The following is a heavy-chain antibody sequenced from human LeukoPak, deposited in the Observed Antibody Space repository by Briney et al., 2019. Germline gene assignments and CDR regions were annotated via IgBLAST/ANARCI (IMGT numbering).Heavy chain of an antibody. V-gene: IGHV4-30-2*02. J-gene: IGHJ4*02. CDR2: IYHSGST. CDR1: GGSISSGGYS. D-gene: IGHD1-26*01. CDR3: ARGVGGGDFDY. Sequence: SETLSLTCAVSGGSISSGGYSWSWIRQPPGKGLEWIGYIYHSGSTYYNPSLKSRVTISVDTSKNQFSLKLSSVTAADTAVYYCARGVGGGDFDYWGQGTLVTVSS.